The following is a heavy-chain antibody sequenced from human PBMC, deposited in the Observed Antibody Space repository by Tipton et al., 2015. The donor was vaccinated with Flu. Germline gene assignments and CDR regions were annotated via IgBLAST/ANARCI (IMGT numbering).Heavy chain of an antibody. CDR1: GYSISSGYY. V-gene: IGHV4-38-2*01. D-gene: IGHD2-15*01. CDR3: ASSPYCSGGSCYPNYFDY. J-gene: IGHJ4*02. Sequence: LRLSCAVSGYSISSGYYWGWIRQPPGKGLEWIGSIYHSGSTYYNPSLKSRVTISVDTSKNQFSLKLSSVTAADTAVYYCASSPYCSGGSCYPNYFDYWGQGTLVTVSS. CDR2: IYHSGST.